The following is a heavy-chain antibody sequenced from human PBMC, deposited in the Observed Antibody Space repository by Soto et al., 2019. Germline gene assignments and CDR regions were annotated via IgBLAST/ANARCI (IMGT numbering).Heavy chain of an antibody. V-gene: IGHV1-2*04. CDR3: ARDLGWAPTPTYFDY. CDR1: GYTFTGYY. CDR2: INPNSGGT. J-gene: IGHJ4*02. Sequence: ASVKVSCKASGYTFTGYYMHWVRQAPGQGLEWMGWINPNSGGTNYAQKFQGWVTMTRDTSISTAYMELSRLRSDDTAVYYCARDLGWAPTPTYFDYWGQGTLVTVSS. D-gene: IGHD6-19*01.